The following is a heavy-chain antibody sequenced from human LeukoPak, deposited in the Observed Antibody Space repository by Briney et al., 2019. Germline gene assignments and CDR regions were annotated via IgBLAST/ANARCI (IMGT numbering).Heavy chain of an antibody. Sequence: GSSVKVSCKTSGYTFTSYGLSWVRQAPGQGLEWMGCIITYNGNTYYSQKLQGRVTMTTDTSTSTAYMELRSLRSDDTAVYYCAKTTVTPEEYFYYYMDVWGKGTTVTVSS. D-gene: IGHD4-17*01. V-gene: IGHV1-18*01. J-gene: IGHJ6*03. CDR1: GYTFTSYG. CDR2: IITYNGNT. CDR3: AKTTVTPEEYFYYYMDV.